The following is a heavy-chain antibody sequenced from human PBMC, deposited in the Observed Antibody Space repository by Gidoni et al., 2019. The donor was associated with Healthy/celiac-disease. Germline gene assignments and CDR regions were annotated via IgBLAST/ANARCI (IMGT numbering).Heavy chain of an antibody. J-gene: IGHJ6*02. CDR2: IYYSGST. Sequence: QLQLQESGPGLVKPSQTLSLPCPVSGCSLSSGGYYWSWIRQHPGKGLEWIGYIYYSGSTYYNPSLKSRVTISGDTSKNQFSLKLSSVTAADTAVYYCARVGIDSSVYYYYYGMDVWGQGTTVTVSS. CDR1: GCSLSSGGYY. V-gene: IGHV4-31*03. CDR3: ARVGIDSSVYYYYYGMDV. D-gene: IGHD3-22*01.